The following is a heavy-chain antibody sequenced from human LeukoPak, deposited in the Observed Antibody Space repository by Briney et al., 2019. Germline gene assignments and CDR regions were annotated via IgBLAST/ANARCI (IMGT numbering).Heavy chain of an antibody. CDR1: GYTFTGYY. J-gene: IGHJ4*02. Sequence: ASVKVSYKASGYTFTGYYMHWVRQAPGQGLEWMGWINPNSGGTNYAQKFQGRVTMTRDTSISTAYMELSRLRSDDTAVYYCASASIAVAGLFDYWGQGTLVTVSS. V-gene: IGHV1-2*02. CDR3: ASASIAVAGLFDY. CDR2: INPNSGGT. D-gene: IGHD6-19*01.